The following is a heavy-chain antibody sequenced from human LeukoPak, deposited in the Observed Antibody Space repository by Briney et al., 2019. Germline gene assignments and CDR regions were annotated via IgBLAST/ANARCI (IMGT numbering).Heavy chain of an antibody. CDR2: ISWNSGSI. CDR3: AKDISLSIAAAGIDY. D-gene: IGHD6-13*01. V-gene: IGHV3-9*01. CDR1: GFTFDDYA. Sequence: GRSLRLSCAASGFTFDDYAMHWVRQAPGKGLEWVSGISWNSGSIGYADSVKGRFTISRDNAKNSLYLQMNSLRAEDTALYYCAKDISLSIAAAGIDYWGQGTLVTVSS. J-gene: IGHJ4*02.